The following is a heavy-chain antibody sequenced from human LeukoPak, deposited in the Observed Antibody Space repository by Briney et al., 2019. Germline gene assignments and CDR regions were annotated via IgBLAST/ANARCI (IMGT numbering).Heavy chain of an antibody. CDR1: GGSFSGYY. CDR2: INHSGST. J-gene: IGHJ4*02. CDR3: ARVRDILTGYLSDY. V-gene: IGHV4-34*01. D-gene: IGHD3-9*01. Sequence: SETVSPTCAVYGGSFSGYYWSWIRQPPGKGLEWIGEINHSGSTNYNPSLKSRVTISVDTSKNQFSLKLSSVTAADTAVYYCARVRDILTGYLSDYWGQGTLVTVSS.